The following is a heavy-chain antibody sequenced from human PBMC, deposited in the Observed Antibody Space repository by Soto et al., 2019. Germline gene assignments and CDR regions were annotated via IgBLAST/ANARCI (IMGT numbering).Heavy chain of an antibody. CDR1: GYTFTSYG. CDR3: ARGADFWSGYRWLDP. CDR2: ISAYNGNT. Sequence: ASVKVSCKASGYTFTSYGISWVRQAPGQGLEWMGWISAYNGNTNYAQNLQGRVTLTTATSTSTAYMELRSLRYDDTAVYFCARGADFWSGYRWLDPWGEGAMVTVYS. J-gene: IGHJ5*02. D-gene: IGHD3-3*01. V-gene: IGHV1-18*01.